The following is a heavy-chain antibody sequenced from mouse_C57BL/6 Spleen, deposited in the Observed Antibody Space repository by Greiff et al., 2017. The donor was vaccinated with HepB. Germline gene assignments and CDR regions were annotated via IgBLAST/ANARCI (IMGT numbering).Heavy chain of an antibody. CDR3: ARKGKLQLYVDY. J-gene: IGHJ2*01. CDR2: INPNNGGT. D-gene: IGHD1-3*01. CDR1: GYTFTDYY. V-gene: IGHV1-26*01. Sequence: EVQLQQSGPELVKPGASVKISCKASGYTFTDYYMNWVKQSNGKSLEWIGDINPNNGGTSYNQKFKGKAKLTVDKSSSTAYMELRSLTSEDSAVYYCARKGKLQLYVDYWGQGTTLTVSS.